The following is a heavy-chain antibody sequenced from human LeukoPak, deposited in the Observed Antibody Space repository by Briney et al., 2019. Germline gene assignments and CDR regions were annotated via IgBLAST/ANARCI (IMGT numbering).Heavy chain of an antibody. V-gene: IGHV4-39*01. D-gene: IGHD7-27*01. CDR3: ASNWGGDEYYFDY. J-gene: IGHJ4*02. Sequence: PSETLSPTCTVSGGSISSSSYYWGWIRQPPGKGLEWIGSIYYSGSTYYNPSLKSRVTISVDTSKNQFSLRLSSVTAADTAVYYCASNWGGDEYYFDYWGQGSLVTVSS. CDR1: GGSISSSSYY. CDR2: IYYSGST.